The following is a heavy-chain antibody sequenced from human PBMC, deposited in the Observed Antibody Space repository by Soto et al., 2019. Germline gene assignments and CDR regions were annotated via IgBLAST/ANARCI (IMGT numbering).Heavy chain of an antibody. J-gene: IGHJ3*02. CDR1: GYSFTSYW. V-gene: IGHV5-10-1*01. Sequence: GESLKISCKGSGYSFTSYWISWVRQMPGKGLEWMGRIDPSDSHTNYSPSFQGHVTISADKSISTAYLQWSSLKASDTAVYYCARDRSPKNYYDFWSGPDAFDIWGQGTMVTVS. D-gene: IGHD3-3*01. CDR3: ARDRSPKNYYDFWSGPDAFDI. CDR2: IDPSDSHT.